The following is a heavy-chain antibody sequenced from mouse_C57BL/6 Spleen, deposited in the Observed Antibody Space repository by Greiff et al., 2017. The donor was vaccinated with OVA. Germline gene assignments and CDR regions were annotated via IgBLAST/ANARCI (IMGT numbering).Heavy chain of an antibody. CDR2: IYPGGGYT. CDR1: GYTFTNYW. Sequence: QVQLKESGAELVRPGTSVKMSCKASGYTFTNYWIGWAKQRPGHGLEWIGDIYPGGGYTNYNEKFKGKATLTADKSSSTAYMQFSSLTSEDSAIYYCARKHGSYAMDYWGQGTSVTVSS. D-gene: IGHD1-1*02. J-gene: IGHJ4*01. CDR3: ARKHGSYAMDY. V-gene: IGHV1-63*01.